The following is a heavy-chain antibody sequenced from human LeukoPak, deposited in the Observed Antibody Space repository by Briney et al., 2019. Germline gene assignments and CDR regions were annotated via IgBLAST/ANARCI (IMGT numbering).Heavy chain of an antibody. CDR2: ISYSGST. D-gene: IGHD3-10*01. CDR3: AKSYGSGNYFDS. CDR1: GGSISNYY. V-gene: IGHV4-59*01. J-gene: IGHJ4*02. Sequence: SETLSLTCTVSGGSISNYYWSWIRQPPGKGLEWIEYISYSGSTNYNPSLKSRVTISIETSKNKFSLKLRSVTAADTAVYYCAKSYGSGNYFDSWGQGTLVTVSS.